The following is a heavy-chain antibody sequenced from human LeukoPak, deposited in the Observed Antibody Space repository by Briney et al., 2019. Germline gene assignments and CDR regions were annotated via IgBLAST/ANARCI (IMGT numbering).Heavy chain of an antibody. Sequence: SETLSLTCAVYGGSFSGYYWSWIRQPPGKGLEWIGEINHSGSTNYNPSLKSRVTISVDTSKNQFSLKLSSVTAADTAVYYCARVGYCSGGSCWVSVYFDYWGQGTLVTVSS. CDR3: ARVGYCSGGSCWVSVYFDY. D-gene: IGHD2-15*01. CDR2: INHSGST. CDR1: GGSFSGYY. V-gene: IGHV4-34*01. J-gene: IGHJ4*02.